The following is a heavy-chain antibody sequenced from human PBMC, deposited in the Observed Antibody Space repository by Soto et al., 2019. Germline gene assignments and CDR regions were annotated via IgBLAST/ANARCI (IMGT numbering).Heavy chain of an antibody. CDR1: GYTFTSYG. V-gene: IGHV1-18*04. D-gene: IGHD2-15*01. CDR3: ARDNTMLVAASLRFDP. Sequence: GASVKVSCKASGYTFTSYGISWVRQAPGQGLEWMGWISAYNGNTNYAQKLQGRVTMTTDTSTSTAYMELRSLRSDDTAVYYCARDNTMLVAASLRFDPWGQGTLVTVYS. J-gene: IGHJ5*02. CDR2: ISAYNGNT.